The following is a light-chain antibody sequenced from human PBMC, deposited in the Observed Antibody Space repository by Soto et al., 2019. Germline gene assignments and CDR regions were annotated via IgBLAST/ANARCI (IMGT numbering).Light chain of an antibody. CDR1: QTISSW. V-gene: IGKV1-5*03. J-gene: IGKJ1*01. Sequence: DIQSTHSPSTLSGSVGDRVTITCRASQTISSWLAWYQQKPGKAPKLLIYKASTLKSGVPSRFSGSGSGTEFTLTISSLQSEDFAVYYCQQYNNWPPVTFGQGTKVDIK. CDR2: KAS. CDR3: QQYNNWPPVT.